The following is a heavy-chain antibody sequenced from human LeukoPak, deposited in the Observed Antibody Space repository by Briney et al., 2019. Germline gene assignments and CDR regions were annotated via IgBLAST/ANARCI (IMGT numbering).Heavy chain of an antibody. J-gene: IGHJ4*02. D-gene: IGHD1-26*01. V-gene: IGHV4-59*05. CDR2: IYYSGST. Sequence: PGGSLRLSCAASGFTFSSYSMNWVRQAPGKGLEWIGSIYYSGSTYYNPSLKSRVTISVDTSKNQFSLKLSSVTAADTAVYYCARGGGSYPIDYWGQGTLVTVSS. CDR1: GFTFSSYSMN. CDR3: ARGGGSYPIDY.